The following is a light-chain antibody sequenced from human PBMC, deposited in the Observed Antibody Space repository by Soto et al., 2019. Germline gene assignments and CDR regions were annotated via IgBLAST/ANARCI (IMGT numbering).Light chain of an antibody. CDR1: QCVSSN. CDR3: QRDNVWPLT. Sequence: EIVMTQSPATLSVSPGERATLSCRASQCVSSNLAWYQQKPGQTPKLLIYVASTRATGIPARFSGSGSGTEFTLTISSLQSEDFAVDYCQRDNVWPLTFDGGTKVEFK. J-gene: IGKJ4*01. V-gene: IGKV3-15*01. CDR2: VAS.